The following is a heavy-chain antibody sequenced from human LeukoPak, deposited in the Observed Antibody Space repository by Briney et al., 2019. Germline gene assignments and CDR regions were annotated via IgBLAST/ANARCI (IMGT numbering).Heavy chain of an antibody. J-gene: IGHJ4*02. CDR1: GHTLTELS. CDR3: AAGECKQLLDY. Sequence: ASVKVSCKVSGHTLTELSLHWVRQAPGKGLEWMGGFDPGDGKIIYAQKFQGRVTMTEDTSTETAYMEFNSLRSEDTAVYYCAAGECKQLLDYWAQGTLVTVSS. V-gene: IGHV1-24*01. D-gene: IGHD5-24*01. CDR2: FDPGDGKI.